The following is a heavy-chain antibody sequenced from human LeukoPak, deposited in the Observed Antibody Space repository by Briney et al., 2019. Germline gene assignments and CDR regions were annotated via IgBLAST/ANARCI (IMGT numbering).Heavy chain of an antibody. CDR1: GFTFSYYS. CDR2: ISRSSATI. D-gene: IGHD5-12*01. V-gene: IGHV3-48*01. CDR3: ARGRGYSGYDFSPSIDY. Sequence: GGSLRLSCAASGFTFSYYSMNWVRQAPGKGLEWVSYISRSSATIHFADSVKGRFTVSRDNAENSLYLQMNSLRADDTAVYYCARGRGYSGYDFSPSIDYWGQGTLVTVSS. J-gene: IGHJ4*02.